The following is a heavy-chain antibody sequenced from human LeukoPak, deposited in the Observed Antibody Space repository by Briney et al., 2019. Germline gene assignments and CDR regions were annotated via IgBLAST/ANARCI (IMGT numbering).Heavy chain of an antibody. V-gene: IGHV5-51*01. J-gene: IGHJ4*02. Sequence: GESLKISCQGSGYIFTDFWIGWVRQMPGNGLDGMAIIYCDCSKTIYSASFQTQVTISVNKYTNTASLQWTSLKVSDTAIYFCARRAELGMRYFDSWGQGALVTVPS. CDR2: IYCDCSKT. CDR3: ARRAELGMRYFDS. D-gene: IGHD3-16*01. CDR1: GYIFTDFW.